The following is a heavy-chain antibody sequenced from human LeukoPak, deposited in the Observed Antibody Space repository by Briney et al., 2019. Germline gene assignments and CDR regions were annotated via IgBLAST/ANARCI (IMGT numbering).Heavy chain of an antibody. Sequence: SQTLSLTCTVSGGSISSGDYYWSWIRQHPGKGLEWIGYIYYSGSTYYSPSFKSRVTISVDRSKNQFSLKLTSVTAADTAVYYCARDDARGAYSRFDPWGQGTLVTVSS. CDR2: IYYSGST. J-gene: IGHJ5*02. D-gene: IGHD6-13*01. CDR1: GGSISSGDYY. CDR3: ARDDARGAYSRFDP. V-gene: IGHV4-31*03.